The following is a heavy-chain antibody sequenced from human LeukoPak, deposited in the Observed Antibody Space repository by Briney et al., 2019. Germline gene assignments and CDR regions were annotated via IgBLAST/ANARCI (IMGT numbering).Heavy chain of an antibody. Sequence: PGGSLRLFCAASGFAFSTYSMKWVRQAPGKGLEWVSSISSGVSYIYFADSVKGRFTISRDNSKNTLYLQMYSLRAEDTAVYYCAKQYGGGRLLIIPDGMDVWGRGTTVTVSS. D-gene: IGHD2/OR15-2a*01. CDR1: GFAFSTYS. J-gene: IGHJ6*02. CDR2: ISSGVSYI. CDR3: AKQYGGGRLLIIPDGMDV. V-gene: IGHV3-21*04.